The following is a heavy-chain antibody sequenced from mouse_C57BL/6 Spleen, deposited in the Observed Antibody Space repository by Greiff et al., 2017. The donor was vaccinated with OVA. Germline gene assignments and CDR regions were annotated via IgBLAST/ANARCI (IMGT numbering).Heavy chain of an antibody. CDR2: INPNNGGT. J-gene: IGHJ2*01. Sequence: VQLQQSGPELVKPGASVKISCKASGYTFTDYYMNWVKQSHGKSLEWIGDINPNNGGTSYNQKFKGKATLTVDKSSSTAYMELRSLTSEDSAVYYCARDYYGSSSPFGYWGQGTTLTVSS. V-gene: IGHV1-26*01. CDR3: ARDYYGSSSPFGY. D-gene: IGHD1-1*01. CDR1: GYTFTDYY.